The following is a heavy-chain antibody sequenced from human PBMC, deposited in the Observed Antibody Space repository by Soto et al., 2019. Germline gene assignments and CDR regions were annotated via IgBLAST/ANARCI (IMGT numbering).Heavy chain of an antibody. V-gene: IGHV1-69*13. Sequence: GASVKVSCKASGCTFSSYAISCVRQAPGQGLEWMGGIIPIFGTANYAQKFQGRVTITADESTSTAYMELSSLRSEDTAVYYCARGGSATATPPIVYWGQGTLVTVSS. J-gene: IGHJ4*02. CDR3: ARGGSATATPPIVY. CDR1: GCTFSSYA. D-gene: IGHD2-2*01. CDR2: IIPIFGTA.